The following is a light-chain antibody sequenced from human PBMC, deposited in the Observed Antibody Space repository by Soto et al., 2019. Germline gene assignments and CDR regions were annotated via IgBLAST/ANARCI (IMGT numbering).Light chain of an antibody. V-gene: IGKV3-20*01. CDR2: GAS. Sequence: EIVLTQSPGTLSLATGERATLSCRASQSFTSRSLAWYQQKPGLAPRLLISGASNRTAGIPDRFSGNGSGINFTLTISRLEPEDFAVYYCQQYDSSPLTFGQGTKVELK. CDR3: QQYDSSPLT. CDR1: QSFTSRS. J-gene: IGKJ1*01.